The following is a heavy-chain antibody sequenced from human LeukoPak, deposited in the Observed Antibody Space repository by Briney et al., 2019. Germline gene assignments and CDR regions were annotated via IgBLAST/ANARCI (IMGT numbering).Heavy chain of an antibody. D-gene: IGHD4-17*01. J-gene: IGHJ4*02. CDR2: INPNSGGT. Sequence: GASVKVSCKASGYTFTGYYMHWVRQAPGQGLEWMGWINPNSGGTNYAQKFQGRVTMTRGTSISTAYMELSRLRSDDTAVYYCARPRDYGDYEDYFDYWGQGTLVTVSS. V-gene: IGHV1-2*02. CDR1: GYTFTGYY. CDR3: ARPRDYGDYEDYFDY.